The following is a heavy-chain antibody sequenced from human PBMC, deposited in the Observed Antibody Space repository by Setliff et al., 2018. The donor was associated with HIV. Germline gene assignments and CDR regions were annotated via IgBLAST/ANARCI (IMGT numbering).Heavy chain of an antibody. CDR3: ARLGSGWSDSYYYAMDI. CDR2: INPSDGTT. CDR1: GYTFTSCF. J-gene: IGHJ6*02. D-gene: IGHD6-19*01. Sequence: ASVKVSCKASGYTFTSCFMYWVRQAPGQGLEYMGIINPSDGTTDYTQKFQDRVTMTSDTSTSTVYMELRSLRSEDTAIYYCARLGSGWSDSYYYAMDIWGQGTTVTAP. V-gene: IGHV1-46*01.